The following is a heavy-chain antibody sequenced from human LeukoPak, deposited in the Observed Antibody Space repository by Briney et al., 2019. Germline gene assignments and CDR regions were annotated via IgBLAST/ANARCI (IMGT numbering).Heavy chain of an antibody. CDR2: IYTRGSA. CDR3: ARDRIAAAGFNWFDP. Sequence: PSETLSLTCTVSGGSISSYYWSWIRQPAGKGLEWIGRIYTRGSANYNPSLKSRVTMSVDTSKNHFSLKLSSVTAADTAVYYCARDRIAAAGFNWFDPWGQGTLVTVSS. V-gene: IGHV4-4*07. CDR1: GGSISSYY. J-gene: IGHJ5*02. D-gene: IGHD6-13*01.